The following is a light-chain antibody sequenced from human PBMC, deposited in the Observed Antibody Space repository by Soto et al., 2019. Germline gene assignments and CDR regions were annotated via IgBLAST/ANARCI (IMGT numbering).Light chain of an antibody. V-gene: IGLV2-14*03. CDR3: TSYTTNSAWV. J-gene: IGLJ2*01. Sequence: ALTQPASVSGSPGQSITISCTGTSSDVGAYNFVSWYQHHPGKAPKLIIYDVSDRPSGVSNRFSGSKSGNTASLTISGLQADDESDYSCTSYTTNSAWVFGGGTKLTVL. CDR1: SSDVGAYNF. CDR2: DVS.